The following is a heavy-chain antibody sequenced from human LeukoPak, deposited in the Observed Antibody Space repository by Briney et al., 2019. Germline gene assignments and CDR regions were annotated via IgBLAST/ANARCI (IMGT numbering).Heavy chain of an antibody. D-gene: IGHD2-21*02. J-gene: IGHJ4*02. V-gene: IGHV1-2*02. CDR2: INPNSGGT. CDR1: GYTFTRYY. Sequence: GASVKVSRKTCGYTFTRYYMHWVRQAPGHGLEWMGWINPNSGGTNYAQKFQGRVTMTRDTSISTAYMELSRLRSDDTAVYYCARVSKVVTAIAFDYWGQGTLVTVSS. CDR3: ARVSKVVTAIAFDY.